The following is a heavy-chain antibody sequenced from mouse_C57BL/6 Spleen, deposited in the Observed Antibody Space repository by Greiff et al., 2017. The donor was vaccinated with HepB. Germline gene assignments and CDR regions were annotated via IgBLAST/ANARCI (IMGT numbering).Heavy chain of an antibody. CDR3: ARQHSSGYGFAY. J-gene: IGHJ3*01. CDR2: IYPRSGNT. V-gene: IGHV1-81*01. CDR1: GYTFTSYG. D-gene: IGHD3-2*02. Sequence: QVQLKQSGAELARPGASVKLSCKASGYTFTSYGISWVKQRTGQGLEWIGEIYPRSGNTYYNEKFKGKATLTADKSSSTAYMELRSLTSEDSAVYFCARQHSSGYGFAYWGQGTLVTVSA.